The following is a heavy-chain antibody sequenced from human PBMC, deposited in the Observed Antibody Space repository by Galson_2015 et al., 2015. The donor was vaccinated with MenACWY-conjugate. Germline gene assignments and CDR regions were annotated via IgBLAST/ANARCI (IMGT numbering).Heavy chain of an antibody. J-gene: IGHJ4*02. D-gene: IGHD1-26*01. CDR2: ISGSGGST. CDR3: ARDSYRGGYYGAFDQ. V-gene: IGHV3-23*01. CDR1: GFTFSSYA. Sequence: SLRLSCAASGFTFSSYAMSWVRQAPGKGLEWVSAISGSGGSTYYADSVKGRFTISRDNSKNTLYLQMNSLRAEDTAVYYCARDSYRGGYYGAFDQWGQGTLVTVFS.